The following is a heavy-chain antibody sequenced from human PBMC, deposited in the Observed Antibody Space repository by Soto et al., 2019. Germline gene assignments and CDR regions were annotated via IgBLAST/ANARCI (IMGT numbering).Heavy chain of an antibody. D-gene: IGHD2-15*01. Sequence: EASLKVSRKASGYTFTRYDINRVRQATGQGLEWMGWMNPNSGNTGYAQKFQGRVTMTRNTSISTAYMELSSLRSEDTAVYYCAGEGVVVAATAIFDIWGQGTMVTVSS. CDR3: AGEGVVVAATAIFDI. CDR2: MNPNSGNT. V-gene: IGHV1-8*01. CDR1: GYTFTRYD. J-gene: IGHJ3*02.